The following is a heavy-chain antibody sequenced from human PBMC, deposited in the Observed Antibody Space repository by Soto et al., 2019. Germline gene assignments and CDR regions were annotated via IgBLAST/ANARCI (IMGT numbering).Heavy chain of an antibody. CDR3: ARDRRGYSYGRELDY. D-gene: IGHD5-18*01. V-gene: IGHV3-21*01. CDR1: GFTFSSYS. Sequence: GGSLRVSCAASGFTFSSYSMNWVRQAPGKGLEWVSSISSSSSYIYYADSVKGRFTISRDNAKNSLYLQMNSLRAEDTAVYYCARDRRGYSYGRELDYWGQGTLVTV. J-gene: IGHJ4*02. CDR2: ISSSSSYI.